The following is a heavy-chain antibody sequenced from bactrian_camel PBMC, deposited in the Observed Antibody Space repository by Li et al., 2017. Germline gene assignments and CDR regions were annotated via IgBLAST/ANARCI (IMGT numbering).Heavy chain of an antibody. CDR3: ATWTTGWASDY. V-gene: IGHV3S6*01. CDR2: LGSVGSNT. CDR1: GFTFSNTG. D-gene: IGHD5*01. J-gene: IGHJ4*01. Sequence: HVQLVESGGGLVQPGGSLRLSCAASGFTFSNTGMTWVRQIPGKGPEWVSGLGSVGSNTFYADSVKGRFTISRDNAKNTLYLQMNSLKSEDTALYYCATWTTGWASDYWGQGTQVTVS.